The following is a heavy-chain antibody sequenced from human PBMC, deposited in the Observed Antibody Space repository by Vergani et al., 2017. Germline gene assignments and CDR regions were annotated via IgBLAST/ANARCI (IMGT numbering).Heavy chain of an antibody. V-gene: IGHV4-38-2*01. Sequence: QVNLQESGPGLVKPSETLSLTCAVSGDSISSGNNWGWIRQPPVKGLEWISSVSHSGDTYFNPSLKGRVSISMYTSKNYFFLTLSSVTAADTAMYYCARRSSSYYFDIWGQGVLITVSS. CDR1: GDSISSGNN. J-gene: IGHJ5*02. CDR2: VSHSGDT. CDR3: ARRSSSYYFDI. D-gene: IGHD3-22*01.